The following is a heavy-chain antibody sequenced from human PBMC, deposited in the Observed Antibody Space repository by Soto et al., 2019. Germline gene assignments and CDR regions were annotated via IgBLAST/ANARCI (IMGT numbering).Heavy chain of an antibody. CDR2: VYTSGST. CDR1: GGSIRSYY. D-gene: IGHD3-9*01. CDR3: VRDQYNDITPDGFDI. Sequence: ASETLSLTCTVSGGSIRSYYWSWIRQPAGKGLEWIGRVYTSGSTTYNPSLKSRVTLSVDTSKNQFSLNLRSVTAADTAVYYCVRDQYNDITPDGFDIWGQGTMVTVSS. V-gene: IGHV4-4*07. J-gene: IGHJ3*02.